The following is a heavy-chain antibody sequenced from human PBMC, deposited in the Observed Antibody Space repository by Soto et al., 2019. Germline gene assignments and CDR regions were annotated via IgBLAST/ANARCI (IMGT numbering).Heavy chain of an antibody. CDR1: GASIHRGDSDY. V-gene: IGHV4-31*03. D-gene: IGHD3-10*01. J-gene: IGHJ6*02. CDR2: IYYSGRI. Sequence: SETLSLTCSVSGASIHRGDSDYWNWIRQHPVKGLEWIGYIYYSGRIYYNPSLGSRVTISVDTSKNQFSLELTSVTAADTAVYYCAHSLRSFYYFGLDVWGQGTTVTVSS. CDR3: AHSLRSFYYFGLDV.